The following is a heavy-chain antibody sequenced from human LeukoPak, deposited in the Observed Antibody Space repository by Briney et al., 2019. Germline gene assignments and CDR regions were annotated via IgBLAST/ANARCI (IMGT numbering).Heavy chain of an antibody. CDR3: ARGHSGWYDY. CDR2: IKKDGSEK. CDR1: GFTFSSHW. J-gene: IGHJ4*02. V-gene: IGHV3-7*03. Sequence: GGSLRLSCAASGFTFSSHWMSWVRQAPGKGLEWVANIKKDGSEKYYVDAVKGRFTISRDNAKTSLYLQMNSLRAEDTAIYYCARGHSGWYDYWGQGTLVTVSS. D-gene: IGHD6-19*01.